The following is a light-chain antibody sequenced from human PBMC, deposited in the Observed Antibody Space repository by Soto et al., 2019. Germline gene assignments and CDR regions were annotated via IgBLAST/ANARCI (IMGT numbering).Light chain of an antibody. Sequence: EIRMTQSPATLSVTPGERATVSCRASQSVSSNLAWYQQKPGQAPRLLIYGASTRATGIPARFSGSGSGTEFTLTISSLQSEDFAVYYCQQYNNWPPWTFGQGTKVDIK. V-gene: IGKV3-15*01. CDR2: GAS. J-gene: IGKJ1*01. CDR3: QQYNNWPPWT. CDR1: QSVSSN.